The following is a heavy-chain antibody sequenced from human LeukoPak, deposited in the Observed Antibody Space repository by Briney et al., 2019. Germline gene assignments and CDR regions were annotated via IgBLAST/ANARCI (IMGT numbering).Heavy chain of an antibody. CDR2: ISGSGGST. J-gene: IGHJ1*01. V-gene: IGHV3-23*01. CDR3: AKFYYGSGSEEPESAEYFQH. D-gene: IGHD3-10*01. Sequence: PGGSLRLSCAASGFTFSSYAMSWVRQAPGKGLEWVSAISGSGGSTYYADSVKGRFTISRDNSKNTLYLQMNSLRAEDTAVYYCAKFYYGSGSEEPESAEYFQHWGQGTLVTVSS. CDR1: GFTFSSYA.